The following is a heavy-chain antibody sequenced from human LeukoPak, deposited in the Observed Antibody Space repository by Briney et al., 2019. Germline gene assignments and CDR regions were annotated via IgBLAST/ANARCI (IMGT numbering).Heavy chain of an antibody. CDR2: IYSGGSP. CDR1: GFTFSTNY. CDR3: ARDLNYYDSSGYGH. V-gene: IGHV3-53*01. D-gene: IGHD3-22*01. Sequence: GGSLRLSCAASGFTFSTNYMSWVRQAPGKGLEWVSVIYSGGSPYSADSVKGRFTISRDNSKNTLYLQMNSLRAEDTAVYYCARDLNYYDSSGYGHWGQGTLVTFSS. J-gene: IGHJ4*02.